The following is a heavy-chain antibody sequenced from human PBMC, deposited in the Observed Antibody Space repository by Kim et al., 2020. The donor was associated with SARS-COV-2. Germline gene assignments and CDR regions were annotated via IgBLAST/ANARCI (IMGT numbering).Heavy chain of an antibody. CDR1: GGSFSGYY. Sequence: SETLSLTCAVYGGSFSGYYWCWIRQPQGKGLEWIGEINHSGSTNYNPSLKSRVTISVDTSKNQFSLKLSSVTAADTAVYYCARSPVWVGYYFDYWGQGTL. CDR2: INHSGST. V-gene: IGHV4-34*01. CDR3: ARSPVWVGYYFDY. J-gene: IGHJ4*02. D-gene: IGHD2-8*01.